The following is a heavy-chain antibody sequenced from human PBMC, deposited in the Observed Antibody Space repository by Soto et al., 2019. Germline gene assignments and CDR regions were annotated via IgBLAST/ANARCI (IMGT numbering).Heavy chain of an antibody. J-gene: IGHJ4*02. CDR2: ISRDSRSI. D-gene: IGHD4-17*01. CDR3: VKDALTTVAYYFDY. CDR1: GFRFDGYG. Sequence: GGSLRLSCEVSGFRFDGYGMHWVRQAPGKGLEWIAGISRDSRSISYGASMKGRFTISRDNAKNSLYLQLNSLRADDTAFYYCVKDALTTVAYYFDYWGQGALVTVSS. V-gene: IGHV3-9*01.